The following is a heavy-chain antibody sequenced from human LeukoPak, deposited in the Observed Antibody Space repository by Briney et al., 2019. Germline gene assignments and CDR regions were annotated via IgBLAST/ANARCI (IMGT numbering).Heavy chain of an antibody. D-gene: IGHD5-18*01. V-gene: IGHV3-21*01. J-gene: IGHJ4*02. CDR2: ISSSSSYI. Sequence: GGSLRLSCAASGFTFSSYSMNWVRQAPGKGLEWVSSISSSSSYIYYADSVKGRFTISRDNAKNSLYLQMNSLRAEGTAVYYCARGGGYSYGSFDYWGQGTLVTVSS. CDR3: ARGGGYSYGSFDY. CDR1: GFTFSSYS.